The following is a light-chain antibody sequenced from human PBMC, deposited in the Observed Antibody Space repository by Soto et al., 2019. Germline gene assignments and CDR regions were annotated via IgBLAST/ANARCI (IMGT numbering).Light chain of an antibody. CDR2: DAS. V-gene: IGKV3-11*01. CDR1: QSVSAF. J-gene: IGKJ1*01. Sequence: EIVLTQSPATLSLSPGERATLSCRASQSVSAFLAWYQHKPGQAPRLLIYDASNRATGIPDRFSGSGSGTDFSLTISRLEPEDFAVYYCQQYDTSPRTFGQGTKVDIK. CDR3: QQYDTSPRT.